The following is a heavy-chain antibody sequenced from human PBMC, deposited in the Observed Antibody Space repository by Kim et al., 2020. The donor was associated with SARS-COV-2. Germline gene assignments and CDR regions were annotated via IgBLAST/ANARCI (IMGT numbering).Heavy chain of an antibody. J-gene: IGHJ4*02. V-gene: IGHV3-33*01. CDR3: ARDPGPYYFDY. CDR2: IWYDGIKK. CDR1: GFIFGNYG. Sequence: GGSLRLSCATSGFIFGNYGMHWVHRAPGKGLEWVAVIWYDGIKKYYAKSVMGRLTISRDNSDNMLYLQMDSLRAEDTAIYYCARDPGPYYFDYWGQGTLVTVSS.